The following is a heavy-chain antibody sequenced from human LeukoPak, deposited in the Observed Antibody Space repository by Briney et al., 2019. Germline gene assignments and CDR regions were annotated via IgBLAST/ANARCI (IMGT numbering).Heavy chain of an antibody. Sequence: SETVSLTCTVSGGSISGGGYFWSWIRQHPGKGLEWIGHIYYSGTTYYNPSLKSRVTISVDTSRNQFSLKLSSVTAADTAVYYCARITVGIYYFDYWGQGTLVTVSS. D-gene: IGHD4-23*01. V-gene: IGHV4-31*03. CDR3: ARITVGIYYFDY. CDR2: IYYSGTT. CDR1: GGSISGGGYF. J-gene: IGHJ4*02.